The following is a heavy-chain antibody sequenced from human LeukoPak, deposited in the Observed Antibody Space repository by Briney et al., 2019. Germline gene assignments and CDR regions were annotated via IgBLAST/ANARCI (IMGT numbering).Heavy chain of an antibody. V-gene: IGHV1-69*05. Sequence: GASVKVSCKASGGTFSSYAISWVRQAPGQGLEWMGGIIPIFGTANYAQKFQGRVTITTDESTSTAYMELSSVRSEDTAVYYCARDQGYSYGYGNFDYWGQGTLVTVSS. D-gene: IGHD5-18*01. J-gene: IGHJ4*02. CDR3: ARDQGYSYGYGNFDY. CDR2: IIPIFGTA. CDR1: GGTFSSYA.